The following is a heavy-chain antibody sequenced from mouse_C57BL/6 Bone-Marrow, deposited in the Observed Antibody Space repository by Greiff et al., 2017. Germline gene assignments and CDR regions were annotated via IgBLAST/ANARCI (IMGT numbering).Heavy chain of an antibody. CDR3: TTSGLITTVVAFLIWYFDV. CDR1: GYTFTDYE. Sequence: QVQLQQSGAELVRPGASVTLSCKASGYTFTDYEMHWVKQTPVHGLEWIGAIDPETGGTAYTQKFKGTAILTADKSSSTAYMELRSLTSEDSAVYYCTTSGLITTVVAFLIWYFDVWGTGTTVTVSS. V-gene: IGHV1-15*01. D-gene: IGHD1-1*01. CDR2: IDPETGGT. J-gene: IGHJ1*03.